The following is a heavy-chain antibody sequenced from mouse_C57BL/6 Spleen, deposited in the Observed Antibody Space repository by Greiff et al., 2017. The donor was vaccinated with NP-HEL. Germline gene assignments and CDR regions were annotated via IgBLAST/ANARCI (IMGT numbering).Heavy chain of an antibody. CDR1: GYSFTGYY. Sequence: VQLQQSGPELVKPGASVKISCKASGYSFTGYYMNWVQQSPEKSLEWIGGINPSTGGTTYNQKFKAKATLTVDKSSSTAYMQLKSLTSEDSAVYYCARSGTGTGTWSDYWGQGTTLTVSS. J-gene: IGHJ2*01. V-gene: IGHV1-42*01. D-gene: IGHD4-1*01. CDR3: ARSGTGTGTWSDY. CDR2: INPSTGGT.